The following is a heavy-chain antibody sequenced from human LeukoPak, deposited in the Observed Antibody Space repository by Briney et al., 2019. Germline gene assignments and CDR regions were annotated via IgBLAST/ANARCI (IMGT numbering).Heavy chain of an antibody. V-gene: IGHV1-69*04. CDR3: VPTCSSTSCYEVGTYYYGMDV. Sequence: GASVKVSCKASGGTFSSYAISWVRQAPGQGLEWMGRIIPILGIANYAQKFQGRVTITADKSTSTAYMELSSLRSEDTAVYYCVPTCSSTSCYEVGTYYYGMDVWGQGTTATVFS. D-gene: IGHD2-2*01. J-gene: IGHJ6*02. CDR2: IIPILGIA. CDR1: GGTFSSYA.